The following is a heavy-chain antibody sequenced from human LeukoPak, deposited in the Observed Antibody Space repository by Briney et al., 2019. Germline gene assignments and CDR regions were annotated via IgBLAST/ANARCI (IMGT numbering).Heavy chain of an antibody. J-gene: IGHJ4*02. V-gene: IGHV6-1*01. Sequence: SQTLSLTCAISGDSVSSNSAAWNWIRQSPSRGLEWLGRTYYRSKWYNDYAVSAKSRVTINPDTSKNQFSLQLNSVTPEDTAVYYCARTYCTSSSCYFDYWGQGTLVAVSS. CDR1: GDSVSSNSAA. CDR3: ARTYCTSSSCYFDY. CDR2: TYYRSKWYN. D-gene: IGHD2-2*01.